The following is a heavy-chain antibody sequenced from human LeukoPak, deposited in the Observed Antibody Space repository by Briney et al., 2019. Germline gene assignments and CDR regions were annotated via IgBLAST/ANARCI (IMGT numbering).Heavy chain of an antibody. J-gene: IGHJ4*02. CDR3: EKGKFGDPLNY. CDR2: IYTDGNI. V-gene: IGHV3-53*01. D-gene: IGHD3-10*01. CDR1: GFTVSGNY. Sequence: GGSLRLSCTASGFTVSGNYMNWVRQAPGKGLEWVSVIYTDGNIYYADSVRGRFTISKDNSKNTVDLLMNSVRAEDTALYFCEKGKFGDPLNYWGKGTLVTVSS.